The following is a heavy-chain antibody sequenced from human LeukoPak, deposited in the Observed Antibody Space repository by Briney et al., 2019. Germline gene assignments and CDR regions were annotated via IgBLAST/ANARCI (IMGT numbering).Heavy chain of an antibody. D-gene: IGHD3-22*01. J-gene: IGHJ4*02. Sequence: PSETLSLTCTVSGGSISSYYWSWIRQPAGKGLEWIGYIYYSGSTNYNPSLKSRVTISVDTSKNQFSLKLSSVTAADTAVYYCARRVGGSSGYYYYFDYWGQGTLVTVSS. V-gene: IGHV4-59*01. CDR1: GGSISSYY. CDR3: ARRVGGSSGYYYYFDY. CDR2: IYYSGST.